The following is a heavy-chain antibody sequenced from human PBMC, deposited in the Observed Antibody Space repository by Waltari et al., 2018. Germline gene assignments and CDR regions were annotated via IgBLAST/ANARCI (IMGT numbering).Heavy chain of an antibody. Sequence: QVQLVQSGAEVKKPGASVKVSCKASGYTFTANYVHWMRQAPGQGREWMGWINPNGGDTVFVGRFQGRVTMATDTAISTVYMELTSLIPDDTAVYYCARARSLGGWGFAYWGQGTLGSVSS. D-gene: IGHD3-16*01. J-gene: IGHJ4*02. V-gene: IGHV1-2*02. CDR1: GYTFTANY. CDR2: INPNGGDT. CDR3: ARARSLGGWGFAY.